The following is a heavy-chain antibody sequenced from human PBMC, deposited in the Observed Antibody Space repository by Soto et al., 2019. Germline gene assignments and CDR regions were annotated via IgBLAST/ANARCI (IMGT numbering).Heavy chain of an antibody. D-gene: IGHD3-10*01. Sequence: QFQLVQSGAEVKKPGSSVKVSCKASGGTFISYAISWVRQAPGQGLEWMGGIIPIFGTANYAQKFQGRVKITADESTSTAYMELSSLRSEDTAVYYCARVVTMVRGSLPYYWGQGTLVTVSS. CDR2: IIPIFGTA. CDR1: GGTFISYA. J-gene: IGHJ4*01. CDR3: ARVVTMVRGSLPYY. V-gene: IGHV1-69*12.